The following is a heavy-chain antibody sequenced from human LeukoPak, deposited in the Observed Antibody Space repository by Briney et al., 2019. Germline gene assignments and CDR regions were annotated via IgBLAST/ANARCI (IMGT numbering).Heavy chain of an antibody. CDR2: IYYSGST. J-gene: IGHJ4*02. CDR3: ARTMVRGVISCFDY. Sequence: SSQTLSLTCTVSGGSISSGGYYWSRIRQHPGKGLEWIGYIYYSGSTYYNPSHKSRVTISVDTSKNQFSLKLSSVTAADTAVYYCARTMVRGVISCFDYWGQGTLVTVSS. CDR1: GGSISSGGYY. D-gene: IGHD3-10*01. V-gene: IGHV4-31*03.